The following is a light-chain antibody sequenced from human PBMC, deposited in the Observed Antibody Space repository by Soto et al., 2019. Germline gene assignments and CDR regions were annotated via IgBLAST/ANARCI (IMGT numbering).Light chain of an antibody. J-gene: IGLJ1*01. CDR3: SSYAGTSIYV. V-gene: IGLV2-14*01. CDR1: NSDVGGYNY. CDR2: EVS. Sequence: QSVLTQPASVSGSPGQSITISCTGTNSDVGGYNYVTWYQQHRGKAPKLIIYEVSNRPSGVSNRFSGSKSGNTASLTISGLQAADEADYYCSSYAGTSIYVFATGTKANVL.